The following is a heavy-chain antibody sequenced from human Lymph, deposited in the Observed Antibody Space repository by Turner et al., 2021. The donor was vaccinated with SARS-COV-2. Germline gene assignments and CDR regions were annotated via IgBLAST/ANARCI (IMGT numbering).Heavy chain of an antibody. Sequence: EVPLLESGGGLVQPGGSLRLSCAASGFTFSSYAMSWVRQAPGKGLEWVSAISGSGGSTYYADSVKGRFTISRDNSKNTLYLQMNSLRVEDTAVYYCANLYSSSAAGDPWGQGTLVTVSS. CDR1: GFTFSSYA. J-gene: IGHJ5*02. CDR3: ANLYSSSAAGDP. CDR2: ISGSGGST. V-gene: IGHV3-23*01. D-gene: IGHD6-6*01.